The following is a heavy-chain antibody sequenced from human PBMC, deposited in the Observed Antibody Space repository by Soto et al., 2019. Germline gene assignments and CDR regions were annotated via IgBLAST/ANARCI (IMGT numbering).Heavy chain of an antibody. CDR3: ARGRGQWPEKYYFDY. V-gene: IGHV3-53*04. J-gene: IGHJ4*02. D-gene: IGHD6-19*01. Sequence: PGGSLRLSCAASGFTVSSNYMSWVRQAPGKGLEWVSVIYSGGSTYYADSVKGRFTISRHNSKNTLYLQMNSLRAEDTAVYYCARGRGQWPEKYYFDYWGQGTLVTVSS. CDR1: GFTVSSNY. CDR2: IYSGGST.